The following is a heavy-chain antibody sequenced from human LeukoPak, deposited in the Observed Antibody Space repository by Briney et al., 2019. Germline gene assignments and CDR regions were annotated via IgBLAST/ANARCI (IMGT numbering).Heavy chain of an antibody. V-gene: IGHV1-46*01. CDR1: GYTFTSYY. CDR3: ARASYDSSGYYYGDFGY. D-gene: IGHD3-22*01. Sequence: ASVEVSCKASGYTFTSYYMHWVRQAPGQGLEWMGIINPSGGSTSYAQKFQGRVTMTRDTSTSTVYMELSSLRSEDTAVYYCARASYDSSGYYYGDFGYWGQGTLVTVSS. CDR2: INPSGGST. J-gene: IGHJ4*02.